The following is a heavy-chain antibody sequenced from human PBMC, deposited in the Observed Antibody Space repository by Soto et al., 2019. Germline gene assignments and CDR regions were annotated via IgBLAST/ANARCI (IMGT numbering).Heavy chain of an antibody. Sequence: SETLSLTCTVSGGSISSYYWSWIRQPPGKGLEWIGYIYYSGSTNYNPSLKSRVTISVDTSKNQFSLKLSSVTAADTAVYYCARHRYYYDSSGYLNWFDPWGQGTLVTVSS. D-gene: IGHD3-22*01. J-gene: IGHJ5*02. CDR2: IYYSGST. CDR1: GGSISSYY. V-gene: IGHV4-59*08. CDR3: ARHRYYYDSSGYLNWFDP.